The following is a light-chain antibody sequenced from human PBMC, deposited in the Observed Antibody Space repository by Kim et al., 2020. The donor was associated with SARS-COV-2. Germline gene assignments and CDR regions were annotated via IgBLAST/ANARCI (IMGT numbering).Light chain of an antibody. J-gene: IGKJ3*01. V-gene: IGKV3-11*01. CDR1: QSVRSY. Sequence: PGERAPLAGRASQSVRSYLAWYQQKPAQAPRLLIYDASNRATGIPARFSGSGSGTDFTLTISSLEPEDFAVYYCQQRSNWPPGFTFGPGTKVDIK. CDR2: DAS. CDR3: QQRSNWPPGFT.